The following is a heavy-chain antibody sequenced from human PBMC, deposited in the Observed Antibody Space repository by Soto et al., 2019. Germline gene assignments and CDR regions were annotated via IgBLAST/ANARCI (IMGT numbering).Heavy chain of an antibody. J-gene: IGHJ6*04. CDR1: GFTVSSKY. D-gene: IGHD2-15*01. CDR2: IQSGGTT. Sequence: EVQLVESGGGLVQPGGSLRLSCAASGFTVSSKYMTWVRQAPGKGLEWVSLIQSGGTTYYADSVKGRFTISRDTSENTLHLQMDSLRVEDTAVYYCARDDVLCDGGRCYGIPLDVCGKGTTVTGSS. CDR3: ARDDVLCDGGRCYGIPLDV. V-gene: IGHV3-66*01.